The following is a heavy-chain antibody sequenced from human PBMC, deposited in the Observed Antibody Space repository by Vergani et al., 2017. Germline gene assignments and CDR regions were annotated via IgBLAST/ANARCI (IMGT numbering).Heavy chain of an antibody. Sequence: QVQLQESGPGLVKPSQTLSLTCPVSGGSLSSGDYYLSWIRQPPGKGLEWIGYIYYSVSTYYTPSLKSRVTISVDTSKNQFSLKLSSVTAADTAVYYCARYSSSWPHYFDYWGQGTLVTVSS. V-gene: IGHV4-30-4*08. CDR1: GGSLSSGDYY. D-gene: IGHD6-13*01. J-gene: IGHJ4*02. CDR2: IYYSVST. CDR3: ARYSSSWPHYFDY.